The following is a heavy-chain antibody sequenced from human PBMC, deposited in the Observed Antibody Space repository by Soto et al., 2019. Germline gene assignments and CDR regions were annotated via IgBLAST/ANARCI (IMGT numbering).Heavy chain of an antibody. V-gene: IGHV1-2*02. CDR1: GYTFTGYY. CDR2: INPNSGGT. D-gene: IGHD3-22*01. Sequence: GASVKVSCKASGYTFTGYYMHWVRQAPGQGLEWMGWINPNSGGTNYAQKFQGRVTMTTDTSTSTAYMELRSLRSDDTAVYYCARGGYYDSSGYLDYWGQGTLVTVSS. J-gene: IGHJ4*02. CDR3: ARGGYYDSSGYLDY.